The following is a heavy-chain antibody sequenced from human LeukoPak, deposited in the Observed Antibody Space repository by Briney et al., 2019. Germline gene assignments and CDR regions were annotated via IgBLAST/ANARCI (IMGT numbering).Heavy chain of an antibody. J-gene: IGHJ4*02. Sequence: SETLSLTCTVSGGSTNTYCWRWIRQPAEEGLEWIGRIYPSGSTYYNPSLKSRVTISIDKSKNQFSLRLTSVTAADTAVYYCARDRSGYSEYYFDYWGQGSLVTVSS. CDR3: ARDRSGYSEYYFDY. CDR2: IYPSGST. CDR1: GGSTNTYC. V-gene: IGHV4-4*07. D-gene: IGHD5-12*01.